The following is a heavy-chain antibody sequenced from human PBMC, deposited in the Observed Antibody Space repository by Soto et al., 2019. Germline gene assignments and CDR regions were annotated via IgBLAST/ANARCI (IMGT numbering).Heavy chain of an antibody. J-gene: IGHJ3*02. CDR2: FDPEDGET. CDR3: AAHVGGVMRVGAFDI. Sequence: QVQLVQSGAEVKKPGASVKVSCKVSGYTLTELSMHWVRQAPGKGLEWMGGFDPEDGETIYAKMFQGRVTMTEDTSEDTAYMEVSSLRFEDTAVYYCAAHVGGVMRVGAFDIWGQGTMVTVSS. V-gene: IGHV1-24*01. CDR1: GYTLTELS. D-gene: IGHD3-16*01.